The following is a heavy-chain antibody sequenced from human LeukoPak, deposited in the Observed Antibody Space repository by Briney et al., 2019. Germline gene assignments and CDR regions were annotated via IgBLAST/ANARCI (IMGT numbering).Heavy chain of an antibody. D-gene: IGHD3-3*01. CDR1: GGSFSSYY. CDR3: SRSVRDFLDVSSVQYYHYYGMDV. CDR2: INHSGST. Sequence: SETLSLTCAVYGGSFSSYYWSWIRQPPGEGLEWIGEINHSGSTNYNPSLKSRVTISVDTSKNQFSLNLSSVTAADTAVYYCSRSVRDFLDVSSVQYYHYYGMDVWGQGTTVTVSS. J-gene: IGHJ6*02. V-gene: IGHV4-34*01.